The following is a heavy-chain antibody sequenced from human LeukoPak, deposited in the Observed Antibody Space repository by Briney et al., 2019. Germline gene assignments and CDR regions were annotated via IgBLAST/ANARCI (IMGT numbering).Heavy chain of an antibody. CDR2: IYYSGST. V-gene: IGHV4-59*08. Sequence: SETLSLTCTVSGGSISSYYWSWIRQPPGKGLEWIGYIYYSGSTNYNPSLKSRVTISVDTSKNQFSLKLSSVTAADTAVYYCARGPRLADNWFDPWGQGTLVTVSS. CDR1: GGSISSYY. D-gene: IGHD5-12*01. J-gene: IGHJ5*02. CDR3: ARGPRLADNWFDP.